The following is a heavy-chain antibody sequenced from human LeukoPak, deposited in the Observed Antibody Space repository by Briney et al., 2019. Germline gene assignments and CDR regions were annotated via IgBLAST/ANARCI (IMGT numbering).Heavy chain of an antibody. Sequence: GGSLRLSCAVSGFTFSNYWMHWVRQVPGKGLVWVSRINTDGRSTSYADSVKGRFTISRDNAKNTLYLHMNSLTVEDTAVYYYGRGMRDYYGLDYWGQGILVTVSS. CDR1: GFTFSNYW. D-gene: IGHD3-10*01. J-gene: IGHJ4*02. CDR3: GRGMRDYYGLDY. V-gene: IGHV3-74*01. CDR2: INTDGRST.